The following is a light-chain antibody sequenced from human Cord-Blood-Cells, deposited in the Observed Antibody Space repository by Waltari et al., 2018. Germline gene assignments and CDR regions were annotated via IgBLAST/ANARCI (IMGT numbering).Light chain of an antibody. Sequence: DIVMTQSPLSLPVTPGEPASISCRSSQSLLHSNGYNYLDWYLQKPGQSPQLLIDLGSNRASGVPDRFSGSGSGTDFTLKISRVEAEGVGVYYCMQALQTPWTFGQGTKVEIK. CDR3: MQALQTPWT. CDR2: LGS. V-gene: IGKV2-28*01. J-gene: IGKJ1*01. CDR1: QSLLHSNGYNY.